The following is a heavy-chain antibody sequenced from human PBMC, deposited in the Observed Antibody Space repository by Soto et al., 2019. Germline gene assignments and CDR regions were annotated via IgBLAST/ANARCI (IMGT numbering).Heavy chain of an antibody. J-gene: IGHJ4*02. CDR3: AKDLSSGDYDYFDS. CDR2: ISYDGSNK. D-gene: IGHD3-22*01. V-gene: IGHV3-30*18. Sequence: VQLVESGGGVVQPGRSLRLSCAASGFTFSSYGMHWVRQAPGKGLEWVAVISYDGSNKYYADSVKGRFTSSRDNSKNTLYLQMNSLRAEDTAVYYCAKDLSSGDYDYFDSWGQGTLVTVSS. CDR1: GFTFSSYG.